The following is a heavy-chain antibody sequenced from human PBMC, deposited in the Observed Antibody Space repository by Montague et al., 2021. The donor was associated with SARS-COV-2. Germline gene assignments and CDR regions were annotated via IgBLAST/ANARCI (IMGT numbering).Heavy chain of an antibody. D-gene: IGHD2-2*01. CDR1: GGSISNYY. J-gene: IGHJ6*02. CDR3: ARVPYRLLFVPRYYGMDV. CDR2: ISHSGST. V-gene: IGHV4-34*01. Sequence: SETLSLTCTVSGGSISNYYWSWIRQPPGEGLEWIAEISHSGSTSYNPSLKSRVTISVDTSKNQFSLKPSSATAADTAVYYCARVPYRLLFVPRYYGMDVWGQGTTVTVSS.